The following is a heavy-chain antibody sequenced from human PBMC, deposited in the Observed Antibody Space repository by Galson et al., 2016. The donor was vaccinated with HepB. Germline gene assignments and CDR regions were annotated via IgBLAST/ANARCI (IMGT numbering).Heavy chain of an antibody. CDR3: ARDGGHTPMTINNWFDP. CDR2: ISWDGGST. CDR1: GFTLEGYT. J-gene: IGHJ5*02. V-gene: IGHV3-43*01. D-gene: IGHD5-18*01. Sequence: SLRLSCAVSGFTLEGYTMHWVRQFPGKGLEWVSLISWDGGSTYYADSVNGRFTVSRDNSKKSLYLQMNGLRTEDTALYYCARDGGHTPMTINNWFDPWGQGTLVTVSS.